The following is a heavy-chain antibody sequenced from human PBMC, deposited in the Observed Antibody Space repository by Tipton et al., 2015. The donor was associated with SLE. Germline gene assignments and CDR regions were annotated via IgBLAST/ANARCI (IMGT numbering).Heavy chain of an antibody. D-gene: IGHD3-10*01. Sequence: TLSLTCTVSGGSISSSSYYWGWIRQPPGKGLEWIGSIYYSGSTYYNPSLESRVTISVHTSKDQFSLRLTSVTAADTAVYYWARHPRHITASGTYPKAGSQHWGQGTLVIVSS. CDR3: ARHPRHITASGTYPKAGSQH. CDR1: GGSISSSSYY. J-gene: IGHJ1*01. V-gene: IGHV4-39*01. CDR2: IYYSGST.